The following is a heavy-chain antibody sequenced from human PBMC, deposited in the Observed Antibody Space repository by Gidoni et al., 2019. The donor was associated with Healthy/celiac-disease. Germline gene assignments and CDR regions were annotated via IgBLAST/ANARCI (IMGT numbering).Heavy chain of an antibody. D-gene: IGHD2-2*01. Sequence: EVQLVESGGGLVKPGGSLRLSCAASGFPFSSYSMNWVRQAPGKGLEWVSSISSSSSYIYYADSVKGRFTISRDNAKNSLYLQMNSLRAEDTAVYYCARDSSRGPGIDYWGQGTLVTVSS. J-gene: IGHJ4*02. V-gene: IGHV3-21*01. CDR1: GFPFSSYS. CDR2: ISSSSSYI. CDR3: ARDSSRGPGIDY.